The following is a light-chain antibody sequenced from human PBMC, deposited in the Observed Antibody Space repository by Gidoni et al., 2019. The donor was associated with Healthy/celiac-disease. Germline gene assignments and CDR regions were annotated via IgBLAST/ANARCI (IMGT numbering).Light chain of an antibody. Sequence: DIQMTQSPSSLSASVGDRVTITGRASQSISSYLNWYQQKPGKAPKLLIYAASSLQSGVPSRFSGSGSGTDFTLTISSLQPEDFATYYCQQSYSTPRGFTFGPGTKVDIK. V-gene: IGKV1-39*01. CDR1: QSISSY. CDR2: AAS. J-gene: IGKJ3*01. CDR3: QQSYSTPRGFT.